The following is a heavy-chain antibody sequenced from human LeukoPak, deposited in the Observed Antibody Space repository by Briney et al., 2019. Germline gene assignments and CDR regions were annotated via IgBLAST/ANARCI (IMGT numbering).Heavy chain of an antibody. Sequence: SETLSLTCTVSGGSISSYYWSWTRQPPGKGLEWIGYIYYSGSTNYNPSLKSRVTISVDTSKNQFSLKLSSVTAADTAVYYCARLSGIGDIWGQGTMVTVSS. CDR2: IYYSGST. CDR1: GGSISSYY. CDR3: ARLSGIGDI. D-gene: IGHD6-13*01. V-gene: IGHV4-59*08. J-gene: IGHJ3*02.